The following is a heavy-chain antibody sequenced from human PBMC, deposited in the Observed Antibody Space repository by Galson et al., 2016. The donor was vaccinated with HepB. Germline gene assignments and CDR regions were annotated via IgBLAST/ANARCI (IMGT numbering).Heavy chain of an antibody. V-gene: IGHV3-11*04. D-gene: IGHD1-1*01. J-gene: IGHJ4*02. CDR2: IGNSGSPI. CDR3: ARGETTGSTPPFDN. CDR1: GFTFSDYY. Sequence: SLRLSCAASGFTFSDYYMSWIRQAPGKGLEWISYIGNSGSPIYYADSVKGRFTISKDDAQNSLFLQMNSLRVEDTAVYYCARGETTGSTPPFDNWGQGTLVTVSA.